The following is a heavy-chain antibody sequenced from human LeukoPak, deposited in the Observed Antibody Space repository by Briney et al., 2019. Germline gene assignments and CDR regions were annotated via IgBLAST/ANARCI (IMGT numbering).Heavy chain of an antibody. Sequence: GGSLRLSCAASGFTFSTYGMNWVRQSPGKGLEWVSYISHTSSGIYYADSVKGRFTISRGNAKNSLYLQMNSLRDEDTAVYYCARSKVVVAAVDYWGQGTLVTVSS. CDR2: ISHTSSGI. J-gene: IGHJ4*02. D-gene: IGHD2-15*01. V-gene: IGHV3-48*02. CDR1: GFTFSTYG. CDR3: ARSKVVVAAVDY.